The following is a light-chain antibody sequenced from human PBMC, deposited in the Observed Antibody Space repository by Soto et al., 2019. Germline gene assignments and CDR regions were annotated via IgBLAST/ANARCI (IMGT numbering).Light chain of an antibody. CDR3: TSYSRYRVLV. V-gene: IGLV2-14*01. CDR2: EVS. J-gene: IGLJ3*02. CDR1: SXDIGGYKY. Sequence: QSVLTQPASVSGSLGQSITIYCTGTSXDIGGYKYVSWYQQHPGKAPKLIIFEVSNRPSGVSDRFSGSNSGNTASPTISGLQAEDEADYYCTSYSRYRVLVFGGGTKVTVL.